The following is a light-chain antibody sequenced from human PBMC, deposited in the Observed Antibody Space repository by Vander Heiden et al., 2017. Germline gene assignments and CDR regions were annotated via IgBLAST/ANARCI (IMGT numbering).Light chain of an antibody. Sequence: IVMTQSPLSLPVTPGEPASITCWSSQSLLHCNGCYYLDPSLHKPGHHPQLLSYLGSKRGGGIPDRCSGSGSGTDFTLKISRVEAEDVGVYYCMQALQTPRTFGQGTKVEIK. V-gene: IGKV2-28*01. J-gene: IGKJ1*01. CDR3: MQALQTPRT. CDR2: LGS. CDR1: QSLLHCNGCYY.